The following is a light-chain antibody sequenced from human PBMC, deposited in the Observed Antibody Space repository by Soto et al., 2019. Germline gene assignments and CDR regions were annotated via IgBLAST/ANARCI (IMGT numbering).Light chain of an antibody. CDR3: QQYNKWPLT. CDR2: VAS. V-gene: IGKV3-15*01. Sequence: EIELTQSPATLSVSPGVRVTLSCRASQSVSSNLAWYQQKVGQAPRLLIYVASTRATGIPARFSGSGSGTEFTLTISSLQSEDFAVYYCQQYNKWPLTFGGGTKVEIK. CDR1: QSVSSN. J-gene: IGKJ4*01.